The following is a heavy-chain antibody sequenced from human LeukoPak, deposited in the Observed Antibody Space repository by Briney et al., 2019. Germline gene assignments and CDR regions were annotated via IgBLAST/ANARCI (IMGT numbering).Heavy chain of an antibody. CDR3: ARAGGYCGRISCPYYFDY. J-gene: IGHJ4*02. CDR2: MNPNSGNT. Sequence: ASVKVSCKASGGTFSSYAINWVRQAPGQGLEWMGWMNPNSGNTGYAQKFQGRVTMTRNTSISTAYMELSSLRSEDTAVYYCARAGGYCGRISCPYYFDYWGQGSLVAVSS. CDR1: GGTFSSYA. D-gene: IGHD2-15*01. V-gene: IGHV1-8*02.